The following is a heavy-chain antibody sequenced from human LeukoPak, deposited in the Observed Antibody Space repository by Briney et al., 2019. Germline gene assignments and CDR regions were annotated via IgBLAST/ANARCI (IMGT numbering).Heavy chain of an antibody. Sequence: SETLSLTCTVSGGSISSYYWSWIRQPPGKGLEWIGEIYHSGSTNYNPSLKSRVTMSVDTSKNQFSLKLSSVTAADTAVYYCARDWYCSSTSCQLNWFDPWGQGTLVTVSS. CDR3: ARDWYCSSTSCQLNWFDP. CDR2: IYHSGST. V-gene: IGHV4-59*12. J-gene: IGHJ5*02. CDR1: GGSISSYY. D-gene: IGHD2-2*01.